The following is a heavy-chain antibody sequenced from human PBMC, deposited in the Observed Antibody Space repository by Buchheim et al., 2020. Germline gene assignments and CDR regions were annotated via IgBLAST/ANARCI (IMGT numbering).Heavy chain of an antibody. CDR3: ARGVRAVGDY. J-gene: IGHJ4*02. Sequence: QVQLVQSGAEVKKPGDSVKVSCKASGYTFTSNDINWVRQATGQGLEWMGWMRPTGGVTAYAQKFQGRVTMTRNTSISTAYMELSSLRSEDTAIYYCARGVRAVGDYWGQGTL. CDR1: GYTFTSND. V-gene: IGHV1-8*01. D-gene: IGHD3-10*01. CDR2: MRPTGGVT.